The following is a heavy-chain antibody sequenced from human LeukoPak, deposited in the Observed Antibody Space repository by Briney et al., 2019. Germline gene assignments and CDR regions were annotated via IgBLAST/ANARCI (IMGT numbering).Heavy chain of an antibody. Sequence: GGSLRLSCAASGFTFSSYGMHWGGQSPGKGRGWGAFIRYDGSNKYYADSVKGRFTISRDNSKNTLYLQMNSLRAEDTAVYDCAKQFLWFGELSHFDYWGQGTLFTVSS. CDR3: AKQFLWFGELSHFDY. V-gene: IGHV3-30*02. CDR2: IRYDGSNK. D-gene: IGHD3-10*01. CDR1: GFTFSSYG. J-gene: IGHJ4*02.